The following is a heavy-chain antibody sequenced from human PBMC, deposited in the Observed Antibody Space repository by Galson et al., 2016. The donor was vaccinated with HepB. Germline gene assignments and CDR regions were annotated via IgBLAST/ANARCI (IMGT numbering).Heavy chain of an antibody. J-gene: IGHJ5*01. D-gene: IGHD6-19*01. Sequence: SLRLSCAASGFTFSSYAMTWVRQAPGKGLEWVSAISGNGDSRYYADSVKGRFTISRDNSKNTLYLQMNSLRDDDTAVYYCARASVAGTWWFDSWGQGTLVTGSS. V-gene: IGHV3-23*01. CDR1: GFTFSSYA. CDR2: ISGNGDSR. CDR3: ARASVAGTWWFDS.